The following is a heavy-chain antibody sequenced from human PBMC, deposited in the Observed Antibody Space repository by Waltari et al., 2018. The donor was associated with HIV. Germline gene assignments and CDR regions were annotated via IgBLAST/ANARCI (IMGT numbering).Heavy chain of an antibody. CDR1: RDTFRDYY. D-gene: IGHD3-10*01. CDR2: VNGYSGGS. J-gene: IGHJ3*01. V-gene: IGHV1-2*02. CDR3: AGRRTGLDFGYDV. Sequence: QVQLVQSGDEVKKPGASVRVSCKASRDTFRDYYFHWVRQAPGQGLEWLGFVNGYSGGSDSAQKFKGRVTMARETTTGTTYMELKRLTSDDTAVYFCAGRRTGLDFGYDVWGQGTRVTVSS.